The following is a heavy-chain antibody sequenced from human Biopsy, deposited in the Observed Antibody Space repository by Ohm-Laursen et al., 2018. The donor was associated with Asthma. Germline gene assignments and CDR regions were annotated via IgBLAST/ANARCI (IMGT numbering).Heavy chain of an antibody. CDR3: ARDVMEWYLHAFDS. Sequence: SLRLSCSAPGFTFRSYAMHWVRQAPGKGLEWVAVGGSYYDGGLKYYADSVNGRFTVSRDDSKNTLYLQMNSLRPDDTAVYYCARDVMEWYLHAFDSWGQGTLVTVSS. D-gene: IGHD3-3*01. CDR1: GFTFRSYA. V-gene: IGHV3-30-3*01. J-gene: IGHJ4*02. CDR2: GGSYYDGGLK.